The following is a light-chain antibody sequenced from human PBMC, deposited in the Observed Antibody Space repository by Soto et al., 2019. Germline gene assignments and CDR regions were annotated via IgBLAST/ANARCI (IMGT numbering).Light chain of an antibody. Sequence: DIQMTQSPSSLSASVGDRVTITCQASQDISNYLNWYQQKPGKAPKLLIYDASNLKTGVPSRFSGSGSTTHFTFTISSLQHDDIATYYCQQYDNLPLTFGGGTKVEIE. J-gene: IGKJ4*01. V-gene: IGKV1-33*01. CDR3: QQYDNLPLT. CDR2: DAS. CDR1: QDISNY.